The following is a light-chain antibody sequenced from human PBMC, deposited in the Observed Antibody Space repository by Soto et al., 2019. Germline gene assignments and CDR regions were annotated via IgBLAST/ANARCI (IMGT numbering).Light chain of an antibody. CDR3: QQSYGTPVT. CDR2: AAS. CDR1: QRISSY. Sequence: DIQMTQSPYSLSASVGDRVTITCRASQRISSYLNWYQQKPGKAPKLLIYAASSLQSGVPSRFSGSGSGTDFTLTISSLQPEDFATYYCQQSYGTPVTFGQGTQVEIK. V-gene: IGKV1-39*01. J-gene: IGKJ1*01.